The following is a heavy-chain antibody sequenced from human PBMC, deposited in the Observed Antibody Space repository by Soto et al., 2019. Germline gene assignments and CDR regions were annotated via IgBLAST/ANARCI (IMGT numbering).Heavy chain of an antibody. Sequence: EVQLVETGGGLIQPGGSLRLSCAASGFTVSSNYMSWVRQAPGKGLEWVSVIYSGGSTYYADSVKGRFTISRDTSKNTLYLHTNSLRAEDTAVYYCARDHPAGPLDYWGQGTLVTVSS. CDR1: GFTVSSNY. D-gene: IGHD6-13*01. CDR2: IYSGGST. V-gene: IGHV3-53*02. J-gene: IGHJ4*02. CDR3: ARDHPAGPLDY.